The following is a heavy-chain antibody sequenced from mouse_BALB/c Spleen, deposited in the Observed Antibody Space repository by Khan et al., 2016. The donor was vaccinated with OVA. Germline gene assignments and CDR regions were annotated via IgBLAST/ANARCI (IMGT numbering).Heavy chain of an antibody. CDR2: IWAGGSK. Sequence: QVQLKESGPGLVAPSQTLSITCTVSGFSLTDYAVSWIRQPPGKGLEWLGVIWAGGSKYYNSALKYRLSIINDNSSTHVFLNMNSLQTDDTAMYFCARNHPYSSFAYWGQGTLVTVSA. J-gene: IGHJ3*01. V-gene: IGHV2-6-5*01. CDR1: GFSLTDYA. CDR3: ARNHPYSSFAY.